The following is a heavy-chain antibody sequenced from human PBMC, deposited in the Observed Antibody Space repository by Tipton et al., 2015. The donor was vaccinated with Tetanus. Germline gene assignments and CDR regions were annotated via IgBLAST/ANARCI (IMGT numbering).Heavy chain of an antibody. V-gene: IGHV5-51*01. J-gene: IGHJ4*02. D-gene: IGHD2-8*01. CDR3: ARAHCTDGVCNFDF. CDR1: GYIFYNYW. CDR2: IYPGDSDT. Sequence: QLVQSGGEVKKPGESLKISCKGSGYIFYNYWIGWVRQKPGKGLEWMGIIYPGDSDTRYSPSFQGQVTISVDKSINTAYLQWSSLKAPDTSMFYCARAHCTDGVCNFDFWGQGALVTVAS.